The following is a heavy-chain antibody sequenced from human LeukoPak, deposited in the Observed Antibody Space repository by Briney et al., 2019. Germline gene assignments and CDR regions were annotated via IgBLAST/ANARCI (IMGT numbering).Heavy chain of an antibody. CDR1: GFTVSSNY. CDR2: INHSGST. J-gene: IGHJ4*02. Sequence: GSLRLSCAASGFTVSSNYMSWIRQPPGKGLEWIGEINHSGSTNYNPSLKSRVTISVDTSKNQFSLKLSSVTAADTAVYYCARGYRGSSGWYRRPIDYWGQGTLVTVSS. CDR3: ARGYRGSSGWYRRPIDY. V-gene: IGHV4-34*01. D-gene: IGHD6-19*01.